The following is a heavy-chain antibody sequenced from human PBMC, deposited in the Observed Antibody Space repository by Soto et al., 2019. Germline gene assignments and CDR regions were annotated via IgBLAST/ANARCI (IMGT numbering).Heavy chain of an antibody. V-gene: IGHV1-18*01. J-gene: IGHJ3*02. D-gene: IGHD2-2*01. CDR2: ISAYNGNT. CDR3: AREYTLGYCSSTSCYHPRANDAFDI. CDR1: GYTFTSYG. Sequence: ASVKVSFKASGYTFTSYGISWVRQAPGQGLEWMGWISAYNGNTNYAQKLQGRVTMTTDTSTSTAYMELRSLRSDDTAVYYCAREYTLGYCSSTSCYHPRANDAFDIWGQGTMVTVSS.